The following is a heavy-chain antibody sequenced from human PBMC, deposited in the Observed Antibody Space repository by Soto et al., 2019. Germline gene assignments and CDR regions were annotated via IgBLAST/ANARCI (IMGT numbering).Heavy chain of an antibody. D-gene: IGHD2-2*01. V-gene: IGHV1-18*01. CDR3: ARVVPGAEAWFGP. CDR2: ISLYSDGT. Sequence: ASVKVSCKTSGYTFSNYGITWVRQAPGQPLEWLGWISLYSDGTNYAQKFQGRVSMTTDTSTTTAYMELRSLRFDDTAVYYCARVVPGAEAWFGPWGQGTPVTVSS. J-gene: IGHJ5*02. CDR1: GYTFSNYG.